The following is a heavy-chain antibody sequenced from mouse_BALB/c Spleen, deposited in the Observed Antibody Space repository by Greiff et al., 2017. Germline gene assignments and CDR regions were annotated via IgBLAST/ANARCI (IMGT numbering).Heavy chain of an antibody. Sequence: DLVKPGASVKLSCKASGYTFTSYWINWIKQRPGQGLEWIGRIAPGSGSTYYNEMFKGKATLTVDTSSSTAYIQLSSLSAEDSAVYFCARFDYFDYWGQGTTLTVSS. CDR2: IAPGSGST. CDR1: GYTFTSYW. V-gene: IGHV1S41*01. J-gene: IGHJ2*01. CDR3: ARFDYFDY.